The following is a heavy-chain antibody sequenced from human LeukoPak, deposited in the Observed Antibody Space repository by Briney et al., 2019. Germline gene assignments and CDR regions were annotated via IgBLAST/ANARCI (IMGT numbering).Heavy chain of an antibody. CDR1: GGSISSYY. V-gene: IGHV4-59*08. Sequence: SETLSLTCTVSGGSISSYYWSWIRQPPGKGLEWIGYIYYSGSTNYNPSLKSRVTISVDTSKNQFSLKLSSVTAADTAVYYCARRAYCSSTSCKNWYFDLWGRGTLVTVSS. J-gene: IGHJ2*01. CDR3: ARRAYCSSTSCKNWYFDL. CDR2: IYYSGST. D-gene: IGHD2-2*01.